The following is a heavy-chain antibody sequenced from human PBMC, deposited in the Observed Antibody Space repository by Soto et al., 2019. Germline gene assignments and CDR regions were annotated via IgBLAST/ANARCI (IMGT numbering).Heavy chain of an antibody. CDR1: GFTFSNYG. CDR2: ISYDGCNK. Sequence: QVQLVESGGGVVQPGRSLRLSCAASGFTFSNYGMHWVRQAPGKGLEWVAVISYDGCNKYYADSVKDRFSISRDNSKNTLYLQMNSLRAEDTAVYYCAKGDWFDPWGQGTLVTVSS. J-gene: IGHJ5*02. V-gene: IGHV3-30*18. CDR3: AKGDWFDP.